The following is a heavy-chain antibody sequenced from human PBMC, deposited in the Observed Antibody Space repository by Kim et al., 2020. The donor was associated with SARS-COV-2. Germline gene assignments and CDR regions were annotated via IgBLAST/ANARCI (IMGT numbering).Heavy chain of an antibody. V-gene: IGHV3-15*01. CDR3: TTNLGGSLAFGQLWSY. D-gene: IGHD5-18*01. CDR2: IKSKTDGGTT. CDR1: GFTFSNAW. Sequence: GGSLRLSCAASGFTFSNAWMSWVRQAPGKGLEWVGRIKSKTDGGTTDYAAPVKGRFTISRDDSKNTLYLQMNSLKTEDTAVYYCTTNLGGSLAFGQLWSYWGQGTLVTVSS. J-gene: IGHJ4*02.